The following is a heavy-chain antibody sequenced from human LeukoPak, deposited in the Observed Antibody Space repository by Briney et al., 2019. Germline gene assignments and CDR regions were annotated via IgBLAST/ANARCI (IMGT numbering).Heavy chain of an antibody. CDR1: GYTFTSYY. D-gene: IGHD6-13*01. CDR2: INPSDGST. V-gene: IGHV1-46*01. Sequence: ASVKVSCKASGYTFTSYYIHWVRQAPGQGLEWMGIINPSDGSTGYAQKFQGRVTMTRDMSTSTVYMELSSLRSEDPAVYYCARDERTIAAAGSFQHWGQGTLVTVSS. J-gene: IGHJ1*01. CDR3: ARDERTIAAAGSFQH.